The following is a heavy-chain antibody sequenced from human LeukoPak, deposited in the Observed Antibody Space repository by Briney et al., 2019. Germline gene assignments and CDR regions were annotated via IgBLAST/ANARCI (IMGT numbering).Heavy chain of an antibody. CDR3: ARGPIHGDYVQTLGY. D-gene: IGHD4-17*01. J-gene: IGHJ4*02. Sequence: GASVKVSCKTSGYAFTGYYINWVRQAPGQGLEWMGRINPNSGDTNFAQKFQGRVTMTRDKSISTAYMGLTRLSSDDRAVYYCARGPIHGDYVQTLGYWGQGTLVTVSS. V-gene: IGHV1-2*06. CDR2: INPNSGDT. CDR1: GYAFTGYY.